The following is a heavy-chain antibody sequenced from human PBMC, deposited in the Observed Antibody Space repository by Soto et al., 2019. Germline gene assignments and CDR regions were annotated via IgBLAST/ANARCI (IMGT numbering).Heavy chain of an antibody. Sequence: GASVKVSCKASGYTFTSYYMHWVRQAPGQGLEWMGRINPSGGSTNYAQKFQGRVTMTRDTSTSTAYMELSSLSSEDTALYYCERVFAGYWNDDPSGGAFDIWGQGTKVTVSS. J-gene: IGHJ3*02. D-gene: IGHD1-1*01. CDR1: GYTFTSYY. V-gene: IGHV1-46*01. CDR2: INPSGGST. CDR3: ERVFAGYWNDDPSGGAFDI.